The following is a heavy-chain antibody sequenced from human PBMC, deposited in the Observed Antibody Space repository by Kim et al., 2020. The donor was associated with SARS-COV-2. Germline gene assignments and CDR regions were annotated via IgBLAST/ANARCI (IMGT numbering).Heavy chain of an antibody. CDR3: AREGYDILAGGHGMDV. CDR1: GSIFSSYT. V-gene: IGHV3-21*01. D-gene: IGHD3-9*01. CDR2: ISSSSSYI. Sequence: GGSLRLSCAASGSIFSSYTMNWVRQAPGKGLEWVSFISSSSSYIYYADSVRGRSTISRDTAKNSRYLQMNSLRVEDTAVYYCAREGYDILAGGHGMDVWGQGTTVTVSS. J-gene: IGHJ6*02.